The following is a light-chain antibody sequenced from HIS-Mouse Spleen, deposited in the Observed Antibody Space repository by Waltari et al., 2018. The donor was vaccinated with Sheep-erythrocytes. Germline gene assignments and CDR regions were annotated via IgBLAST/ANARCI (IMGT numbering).Light chain of an antibody. CDR1: QSVSSY. Sequence: EIVLTQSPATLSLSPGERATLSCRASQSVSSYLAWYQQKPGQAPRLLIYDASDRATGIPARFSGSGSGTDFTLTISGLEPEDFAVYCCQQRSNWYTFGQGTKLEIK. CDR3: QQRSNWYT. V-gene: IGKV3-11*01. CDR2: DAS. J-gene: IGKJ2*01.